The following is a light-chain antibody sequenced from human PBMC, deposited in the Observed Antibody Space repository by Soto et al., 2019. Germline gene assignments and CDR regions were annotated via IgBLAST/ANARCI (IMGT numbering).Light chain of an antibody. V-gene: IGKV3-11*01. CDR3: QQRAHWPPYS. CDR1: QSVSTY. J-gene: IGKJ2*03. Sequence: EIVLTQSPATLSLSTGDRATLYCRASQSVSTYLAWYQQKGGQAPRLLIYDAINRAIGIPTRFSGSGSGTAFTLTISSLEPEDFAVYYCQQRAHWPPYSFGQGTKLEIK. CDR2: DAI.